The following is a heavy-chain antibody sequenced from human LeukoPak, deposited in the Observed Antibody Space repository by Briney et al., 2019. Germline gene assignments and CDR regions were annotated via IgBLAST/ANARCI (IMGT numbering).Heavy chain of an antibody. CDR2: IIPIRDIT. J-gene: IGHJ5*02. D-gene: IGHD6-13*01. CDR3: ARLLGYSSSPDPT. V-gene: IGHV1-69*04. CDR1: GGIFTNFA. Sequence: ASVKVSCKASGGIFTNFAISWVRQAPGQGLEWMGRIIPIRDITNYAQKFQGRVTITADKSTTTAYMELSSLRSEDTAIYYCARLLGYSSSPDPTWGQGTLVTVSS.